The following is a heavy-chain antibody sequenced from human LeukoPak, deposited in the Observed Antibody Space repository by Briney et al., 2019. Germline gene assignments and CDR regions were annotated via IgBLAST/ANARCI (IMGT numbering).Heavy chain of an antibody. CDR2: IWYDGSNK. J-gene: IGHJ3*02. CDR1: GFTFSSYG. V-gene: IGHV3-33*01. CDR3: ARDRAPSGPGDAFDM. Sequence: GGSLRLSCAASGFTFSSYGMHWVRQAPGKGLEWVAVIWYDGSNKYYADSVKGRFTISRDNSKNTLYLQMNSLRAEDTAVYYCARDRAPSGPGDAFDMWGEGTMVTVPS. D-gene: IGHD1-26*01.